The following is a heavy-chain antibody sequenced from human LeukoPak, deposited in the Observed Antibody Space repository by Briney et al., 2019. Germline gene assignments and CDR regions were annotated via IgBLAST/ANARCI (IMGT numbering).Heavy chain of an antibody. Sequence: KTSETLSLTCTVSGGSISSYYWSWIRQPPGKGLEWIGYIYYSGSTNYNPSLKSRVTISVDTSKNQFSLKLSSVTAADTAVYYCAGGNGYNYHRGDYWGQGTLVTVSS. CDR2: IYYSGST. J-gene: IGHJ4*02. V-gene: IGHV4-59*01. CDR1: GGSISSYY. CDR3: AGGNGYNYHRGDY. D-gene: IGHD5-24*01.